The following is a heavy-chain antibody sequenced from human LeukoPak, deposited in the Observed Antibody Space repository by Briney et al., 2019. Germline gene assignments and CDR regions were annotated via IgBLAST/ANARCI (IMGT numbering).Heavy chain of an antibody. CDR1: GFTFSDYH. J-gene: IGHJ5*02. CDR2: ISSIGSTI. D-gene: IGHD6-13*01. CDR3: ARVLRYSSSAFDP. V-gene: IGHV3-11*01. Sequence: GGSLRLSCAASGFTFSDYHMNWIRQAPGKGLEWVSHISSIGSTIYYADSVKGRFTISRDNAKNSLYLQMNSLRAEDTAVYYCARVLRYSSSAFDPWGQGTLVTVSS.